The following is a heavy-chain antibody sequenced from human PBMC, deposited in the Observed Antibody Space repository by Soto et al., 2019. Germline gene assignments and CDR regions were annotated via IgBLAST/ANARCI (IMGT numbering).Heavy chain of an antibody. V-gene: IGHV3-74*01. J-gene: IGHJ6*01. CDR3: AKVGFSGSSTYYYYYGMDV. D-gene: IGHD1-26*01. CDR1: GFTFSTYW. CDR2: ISPSGTTT. Sequence: GGSLRLSCAASGFTFSTYWMHWVLQAPWKGLIWVSRISPSGTTTTYADSVKGRFTISRDNAKNTLYLQMNSLRAEDTAVYYCAKVGFSGSSTYYYYYGMDVWGQGTTVTVSS.